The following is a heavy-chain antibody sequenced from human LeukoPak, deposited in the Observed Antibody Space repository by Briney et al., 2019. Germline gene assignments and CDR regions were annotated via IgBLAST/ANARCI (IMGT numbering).Heavy chain of an antibody. CDR2: ISSSSSYI. J-gene: IGHJ4*02. CDR3: ARDRRTYYYDSSGYYYDFDY. Sequence: GGSLRLSCAASGFTFSSYSMNWVRQAPGKGLEWVSSISSSSSYIYYADSVKGRFTISRDNAKNSLYLQMNSLRAEDTAVYYCARDRRTYYYDSSGYYYDFDYWGQGTLVTVSS. V-gene: IGHV3-21*01. CDR1: GFTFSSYS. D-gene: IGHD3-22*01.